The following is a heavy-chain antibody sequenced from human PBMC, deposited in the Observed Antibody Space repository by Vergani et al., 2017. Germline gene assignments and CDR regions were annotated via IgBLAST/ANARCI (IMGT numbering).Heavy chain of an antibody. CDR3: ARDFPLLYNWFDP. V-gene: IGHV3-33*01. CDR1: GFTFNQYG. J-gene: IGHJ5*02. D-gene: IGHD2/OR15-2a*01. Sequence: QVQLVESGGGVVQPGRSLRLSCAASGFTFNQYGMHWVRQAPGKGLEWVAVTWYDGNDKQYADSVKSRITISIDNSKSTMYLQMNSLRDEDTGVYYCARDFPLLYNWFDPWGQGSLVTVSS. CDR2: TWYDGNDK.